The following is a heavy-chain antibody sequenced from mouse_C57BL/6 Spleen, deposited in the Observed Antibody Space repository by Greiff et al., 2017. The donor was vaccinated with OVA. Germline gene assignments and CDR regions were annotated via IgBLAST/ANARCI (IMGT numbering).Heavy chain of an antibody. J-gene: IGHJ3*01. V-gene: IGHV5-9*01. D-gene: IGHD2-4*01. Sequence: EVHLVESGGGLVKPGGSLKLSCAASGFTFSSYTMSWVRQTPEKRLEWVATISGGGGNTYYPDSVKGRFTISRDNAKNTLYLQMSSLRSEDTALYYCARHYYDYDEFAYWGQGTLVTVSA. CDR1: GFTFSSYT. CDR2: ISGGGGNT. CDR3: ARHYYDYDEFAY.